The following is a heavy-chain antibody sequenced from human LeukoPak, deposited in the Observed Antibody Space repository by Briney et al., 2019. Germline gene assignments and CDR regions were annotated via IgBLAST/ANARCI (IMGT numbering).Heavy chain of an antibody. CDR3: AVTQDQLLYGGIDY. CDR1: GFTFSSYS. CDR2: ISSNSSYI. V-gene: IGHV3-21*01. Sequence: PGGSLRLSCAASGFTFSSYSMNWVRQAPGKGLEWVSSISSNSSYIYYADSVEGRFTISRDKAKNSLYLQMNSLRAEDTAVYYCAVTQDQLLYGGIDYWGQGTLVTVSS. J-gene: IGHJ4*02. D-gene: IGHD2-2*02.